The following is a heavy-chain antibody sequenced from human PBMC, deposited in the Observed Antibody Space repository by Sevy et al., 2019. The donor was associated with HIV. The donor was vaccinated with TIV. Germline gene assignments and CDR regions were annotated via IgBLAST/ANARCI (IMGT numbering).Heavy chain of an antibody. CDR2: ISGGGEST. J-gene: IGHJ4*02. Sequence: GGSLRLSCVVSGFTFDNYAMSWVRQAPGKGLEWVSAISGGGESTYHADSVKGRFTISRDNPKNVMYLQMNGLRVEDTAVYYCAKSSGYHDTRGYPSDIWGQGALVTVSS. V-gene: IGHV3-23*01. CDR3: AKSSGYHDTRGYPSDI. D-gene: IGHD3-22*01. CDR1: GFTFDNYA.